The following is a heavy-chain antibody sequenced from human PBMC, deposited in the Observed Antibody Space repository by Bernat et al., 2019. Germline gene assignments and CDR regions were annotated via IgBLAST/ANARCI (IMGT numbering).Heavy chain of an antibody. CDR2: IWYDGSNK. Sequence: QVQLVESGGGVVQPGRSLRLSCAASGFTFSSYGMHWVRQAPGKGLEWVAVIWYDGSNKYYADSVKGRFTISRDNSKNTLYLQMNSLRAEDTAVYYCAKTDAKYYYDSSGYDVADWGQGTLVTVSS. CDR1: GFTFSSYG. V-gene: IGHV3-33*06. J-gene: IGHJ4*02. D-gene: IGHD3-22*01. CDR3: AKTDAKYYYDSSGYDVAD.